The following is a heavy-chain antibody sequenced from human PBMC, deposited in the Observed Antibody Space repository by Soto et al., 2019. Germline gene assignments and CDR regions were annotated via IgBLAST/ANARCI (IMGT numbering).Heavy chain of an antibody. CDR2: IYYIGST. CDR1: GGSISSGGYY. V-gene: IGHV4-31*03. J-gene: IGHJ4*02. CDR3: ARGGGYSYGQFDY. Sequence: SETLSLTCTVSGGSISSGGYYWSWIRQHPGKGLEWIGYIYYIGSTYYNPSLKSRVTISVDTSKNQFSLKLSSVTAADTAVYYCARGGGYSYGQFDYWGQGTLVTVSS. D-gene: IGHD5-18*01.